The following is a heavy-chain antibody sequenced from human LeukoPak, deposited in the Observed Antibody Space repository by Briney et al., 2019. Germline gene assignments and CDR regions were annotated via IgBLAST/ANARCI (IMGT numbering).Heavy chain of an antibody. CDR3: ARAIPGIAAVDY. Sequence: SETLSLTCTVSGGSISSYYWSWIRQPTGKGLEWIGYIYYSGSTNYNPSLKSRVTISVDTSKNQFSLKLSSVTAADTAVYYCARAIPGIAAVDYWGQGTLVTVSS. J-gene: IGHJ4*02. CDR2: IYYSGST. D-gene: IGHD6-25*01. V-gene: IGHV4-59*01. CDR1: GGSISSYY.